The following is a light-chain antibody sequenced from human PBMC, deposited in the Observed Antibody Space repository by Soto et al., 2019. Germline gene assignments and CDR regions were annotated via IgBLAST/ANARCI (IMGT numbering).Light chain of an antibody. CDR1: QDIINC. CDR2: DAV. J-gene: IGKJ1*01. V-gene: IGKV1-33*01. CDR3: QQHNNSLT. Sequence: QMTDSPTSLFACVGDTVIFIFQATQDIINCLYWYQLIPGKEPKILNYDAVNLERGVPSRFSGSGSGTHFTLTSSSPHPRDFATYFCQQHNNSLTFSQETQV.